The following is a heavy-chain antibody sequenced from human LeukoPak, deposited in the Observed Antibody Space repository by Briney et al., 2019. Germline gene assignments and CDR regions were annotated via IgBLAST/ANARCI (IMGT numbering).Heavy chain of an antibody. CDR2: INPNSGGT. V-gene: IGHV1-2*06. J-gene: IGHJ4*02. Sequence: ASVKVSSKASGYTFTGYYMHWVRQAPGQGLEWMGRINPNSGGTNYAQKFQGRVTMTRETSISTAYMALSRLRSDDTAVYYCARAHYYDSSGYYGYWGQGTLVTVSS. CDR3: ARAHYYDSSGYYGY. CDR1: GYTFTGYY. D-gene: IGHD3-22*01.